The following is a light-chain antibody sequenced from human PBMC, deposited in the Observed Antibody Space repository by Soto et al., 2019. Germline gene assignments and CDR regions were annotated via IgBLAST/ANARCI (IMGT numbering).Light chain of an antibody. CDR3: SSYTSSSTLRV. J-gene: IGLJ1*01. CDR1: SSDVGGYNY. V-gene: IGLV2-14*01. CDR2: EVS. Sequence: QSALTQPASVSGSPGQSITISCTGTSSDVGGYNYVSWYQQHPGKAPKLMIYEVSNRPSGVSNRFSGSKSGNTASLTISGLQAEDEADYYCSSYTSSSTLRVFGTGIKVTVL.